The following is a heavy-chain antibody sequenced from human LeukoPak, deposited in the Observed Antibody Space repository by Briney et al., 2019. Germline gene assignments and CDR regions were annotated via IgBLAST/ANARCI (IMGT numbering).Heavy chain of an antibody. V-gene: IGHV3-11*01. J-gene: IGHJ4*02. CDR2: ISSRDDVI. CDR3: AKVRYSYY. Sequence: GGSLRLSCAASGFTVSDYYMNWVRQAPGKGLEWVSYISSRDDVIYYADSVKGRFTISMDNAKNSLNLQLNSLRAEDTAVYYCAKVRYSYYWGQGTLVTVSS. CDR1: GFTVSDYY. D-gene: IGHD5-18*01.